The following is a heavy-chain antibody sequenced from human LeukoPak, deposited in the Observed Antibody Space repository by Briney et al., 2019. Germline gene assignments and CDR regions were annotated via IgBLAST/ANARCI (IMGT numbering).Heavy chain of an antibody. CDR2: IIPIFGTA. D-gene: IGHD3-22*01. J-gene: IGHJ4*02. CDR1: GYTFTSYG. V-gene: IGHV1-69*13. CDR3: ARDLGEYYDSSGDY. Sequence: SVKVSCKASGYTFTSYGISWVRQAPGQGLEWMGGIIPIFGTANYAQKFQGRVTITADESTSTAYMELSSLRSEDTAVYYCARDLGEYYDSSGDYWGQGTLVTVSS.